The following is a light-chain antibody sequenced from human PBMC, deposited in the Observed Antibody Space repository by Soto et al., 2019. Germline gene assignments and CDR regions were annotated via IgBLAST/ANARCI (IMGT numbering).Light chain of an antibody. CDR2: DAS. V-gene: IGKV3-11*01. Sequence: EIVLTQSPRTLSSSPGERATLSCRSSQSVSSYLAWYQQKPGQAPRLLIYDASTRATGIPARFSGSGSGTDFTLTISSLEPEDFAVYYCQQRSNRPPWTFGQGSMVDI. J-gene: IGKJ1*01. CDR1: QSVSSY. CDR3: QQRSNRPPWT.